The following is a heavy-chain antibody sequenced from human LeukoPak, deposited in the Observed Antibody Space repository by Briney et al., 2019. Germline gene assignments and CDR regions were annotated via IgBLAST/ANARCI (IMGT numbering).Heavy chain of an antibody. CDR2: IGVAHET. CDR1: GFTFSSYA. V-gene: IGHV3-13*01. J-gene: IGHJ4*02. Sequence: GGSLRLSCAASGFTFSSYAMSWVRQAPGKGLEWVSAIGVAHETHYTDSVKGRFTITRENANNFLYLQMNSLRAGDTAIYYCARVSLGGNGFDYWGQGTLVTVSS. CDR3: ARVSLGGNGFDY. D-gene: IGHD4-23*01.